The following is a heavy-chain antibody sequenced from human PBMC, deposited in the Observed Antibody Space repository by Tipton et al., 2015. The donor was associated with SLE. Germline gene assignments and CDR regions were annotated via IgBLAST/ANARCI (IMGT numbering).Heavy chain of an antibody. CDR1: GGPFSGYY. J-gene: IGHJ6*02. CDR3: ARDVPSGDFWSGYLSGNYYYGMDV. CDR2: INHSGSP. D-gene: IGHD3-3*01. V-gene: IGHV4-34*01. Sequence: TLSLTCAVYGGPFSGYYWSWIRQPPGKGLEWIGEINHSGSPNYNPSLKSRVTISVDTSKNQFSLKLSSVTAADTAVYYCARDVPSGDFWSGYLSGNYYYGMDVWGQGTTVTVSS.